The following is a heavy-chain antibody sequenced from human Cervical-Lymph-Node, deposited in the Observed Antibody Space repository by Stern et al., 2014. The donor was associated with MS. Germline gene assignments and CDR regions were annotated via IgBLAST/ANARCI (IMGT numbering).Heavy chain of an antibody. CDR3: AKHACTGAACPFDL. CDR1: GDSISSYTHY. D-gene: IGHD2-8*02. Sequence: QVQLQESGPGLVKPSETLSLTCAVSGDSISSYTHYWAWIRQPPGKGLEWIGSVYYSGATYYTPSLNSPFTISVHPPKNHFPLGLNSVTAADTAVYYCAKHACTGAACPFDLWGQGTLVTVSS. CDR2: VYYSGAT. J-gene: IGHJ4*02. V-gene: IGHV4-39*01.